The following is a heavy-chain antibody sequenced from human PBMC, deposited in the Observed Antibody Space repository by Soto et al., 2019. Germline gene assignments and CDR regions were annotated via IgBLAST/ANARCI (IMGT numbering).Heavy chain of an antibody. CDR1: GYTFTGYG. J-gene: IGHJ4*02. Sequence: QCQLLQSGAEVKKPGASVKVSCQASGYTFTGYGFSLVRQAPGRRHDRMGWINGYNENANYAQRLKGRVTFTTDTSTSTAYRALRSLRSAGTACYYCAGDIHGDYADHCGQGTLVTVSS. D-gene: IGHD4-17*01. CDR2: INGYNENA. V-gene: IGHV1-18*01. CDR3: AGDIHGDYADH.